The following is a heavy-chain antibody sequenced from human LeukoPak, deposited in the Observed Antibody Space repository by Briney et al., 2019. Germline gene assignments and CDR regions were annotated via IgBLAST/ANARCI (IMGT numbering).Heavy chain of an antibody. CDR2: MKRDGSEI. D-gene: IGHD1-26*01. CDR1: GFTFSTYW. J-gene: IGHJ3*02. V-gene: IGHV3-7*01. Sequence: GGSLRLSCSASGFTFSTYWMSWVRQAPGKGLEWVANMKRDGSEIYYVDSVKGRFTISRDNAKNSLFLQMNSLRAENTAVYYCAKEWDNDAFDIWGQGTMVTVSS. CDR3: AKEWDNDAFDI.